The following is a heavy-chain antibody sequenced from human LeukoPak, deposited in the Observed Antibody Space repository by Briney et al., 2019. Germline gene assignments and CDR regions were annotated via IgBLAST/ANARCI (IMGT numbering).Heavy chain of an antibody. J-gene: IGHJ6*03. D-gene: IGHD3-3*01. Sequence: PSETLSLTCTVSGGSISSSSYYWGWIRQPPGKGLEWIGSIYYSGSTYYNPSLKSRVTISVDTSKNQFSLKLSSVTAADTAVYYCARQPGHDFWSGYLQEHYYYYYMDVWGKGTTVTVSS. CDR2: IYYSGST. V-gene: IGHV4-39*01. CDR3: ARQPGHDFWSGYLQEHYYYYYMDV. CDR1: GGSISSSSYY.